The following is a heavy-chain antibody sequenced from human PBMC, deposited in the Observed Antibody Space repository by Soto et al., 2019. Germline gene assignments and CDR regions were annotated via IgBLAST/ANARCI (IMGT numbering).Heavy chain of an antibody. J-gene: IGHJ5*01. D-gene: IGHD2-2*01. CDR2: ISGSGGST. Sequence: PGGSLRLCCAASELTFSSDAMSWVFQAPGKGLEWVSAISGSGGSTYYADSVKGRFTISRDNSKNTLYLQTNSLRAEDTAVYYCSIFTLFPAIWIDSWGQGPLVTV. V-gene: IGHV3-23*01. CDR1: ELTFSSDA. CDR3: SIFTLFPAIWIDS.